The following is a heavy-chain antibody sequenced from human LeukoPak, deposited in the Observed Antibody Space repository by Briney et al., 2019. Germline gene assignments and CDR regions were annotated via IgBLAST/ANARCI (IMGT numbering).Heavy chain of an antibody. J-gene: IGHJ6*03. CDR3: ARCRSGYSYGSDYYYYYMDV. V-gene: IGHV1-2*02. CDR2: INPNSGGT. Sequence: ASVKVSCKASGYTFTNYYIHWVRQAPGQGLEWLGRINPNSGGTNYAQKFQGRVTMTRDTSISTAYMELSRLRSDDTAVYYCARCRSGYSYGSDYYYYYMDVWGKGTTVTVSS. CDR1: GYTFTNYY. D-gene: IGHD3-16*02.